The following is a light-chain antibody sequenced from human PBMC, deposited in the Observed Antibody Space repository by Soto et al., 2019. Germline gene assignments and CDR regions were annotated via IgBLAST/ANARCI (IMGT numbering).Light chain of an antibody. CDR2: DVS. CDR3: SSFTSSNTDV. CDR1: SSDVGFSNY. J-gene: IGLJ1*01. Sequence: QSVLTQPASVSGSPGQSITISCTGTSSDVGFSNYVFWFQQHPDKAPKPIISDVSNRPSGVSNRFSGSRSGNTASLPISGLQAEDEADYYCSSFTSSNTDVFGTGTKVTVL. V-gene: IGLV2-14*03.